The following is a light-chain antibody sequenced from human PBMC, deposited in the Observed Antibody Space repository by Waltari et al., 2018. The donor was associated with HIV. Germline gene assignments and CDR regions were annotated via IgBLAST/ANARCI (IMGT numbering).Light chain of an antibody. CDR1: ALPKQY. Sequence: SYELTQPPSVSVSPGQTARITCSGDALPKQYVYWYQQKPGQDPVLVIYKDTERPSGIPERFSGSSSGTTVTLTISGVQAEDEADYYCHSADGSATYVFGTGTKVTVL. J-gene: IGLJ1*01. CDR2: KDT. V-gene: IGLV3-25*03. CDR3: HSADGSATYV.